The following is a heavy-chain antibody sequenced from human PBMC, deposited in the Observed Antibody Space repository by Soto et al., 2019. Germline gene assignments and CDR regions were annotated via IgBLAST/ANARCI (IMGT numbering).Heavy chain of an antibody. Sequence: QITLKESGPTLVKPTQTLTLTCTFSGFSLSTSGVGVGWIRQPPGKALEWLALIYWDVDKRYSPSLKSRLTITKDTSKNQVVLTMTNMDPVDTATYYCAHRRQHYYGSGQGDWFDPWGQGTLVTVSS. D-gene: IGHD3-10*01. CDR3: AHRRQHYYGSGQGDWFDP. CDR1: GFSLSTSGVG. CDR2: IYWDVDK. V-gene: IGHV2-5*02. J-gene: IGHJ5*02.